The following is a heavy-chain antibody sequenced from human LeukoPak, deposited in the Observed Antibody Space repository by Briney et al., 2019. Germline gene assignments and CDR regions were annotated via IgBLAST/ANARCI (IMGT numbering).Heavy chain of an antibody. CDR1: GFTFSSYA. V-gene: IGHV3-23*01. D-gene: IGHD3-9*01. J-gene: IGHJ6*02. CDR2: ISGSGAYT. CDR3: AKAPPGYGYYYGMDV. Sequence: PGGSLRLSCAASGFTFSSYAMSWVRQAPGKGLEWVSTISGSGAYTYYADSVKGRFTISRDNSKNTLYLQMNSLRAEDTAVYYCAKAPPGYGYYYGMDVWGQGTTVTVSS.